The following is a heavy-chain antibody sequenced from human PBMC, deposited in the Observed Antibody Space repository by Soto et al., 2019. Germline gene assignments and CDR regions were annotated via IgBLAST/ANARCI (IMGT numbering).Heavy chain of an antibody. CDR3: ARGVYDYWSGYYAGSGLDV. D-gene: IGHD3-3*01. J-gene: IGHJ6*02. CDR2: IYYSGNT. Sequence: QVPLQESGPGLVKPSETLSLTCTVSGDSMSPFYWNWIRQSPGKGLEWIGYIYYSGNTNYNPSLKSRVAISVDTSKSQFYLKLRSVTAADTAVYYCARGVYDYWSGYYAGSGLDVWGQGTTVTVSS. CDR1: GDSMSPFY. V-gene: IGHV4-59*13.